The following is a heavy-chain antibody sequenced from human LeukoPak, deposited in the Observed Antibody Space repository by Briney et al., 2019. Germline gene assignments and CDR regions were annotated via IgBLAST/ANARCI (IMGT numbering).Heavy chain of an antibody. CDR3: AKGMRGFGWTFEI. V-gene: IGHV3-23*01. CDR1: GFTFSSYA. CDR2: VSGSGGST. J-gene: IGHJ3*02. Sequence: GGSLRLSCAASGFTFSSYAVSWVRQAPGKGLEWVSAVSGSGGSTYYPDSVRGRFTISRDNSKNTLYLQMNSLRAEDTAVYYCAKGMRGFGWTFEIWGQGTMVTVSS. D-gene: IGHD2-8*01.